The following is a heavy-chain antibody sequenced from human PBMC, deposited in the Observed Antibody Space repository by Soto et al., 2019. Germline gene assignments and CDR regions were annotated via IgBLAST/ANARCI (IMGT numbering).Heavy chain of an antibody. CDR2: IFPSGNT. J-gene: IGHJ4*02. D-gene: IGHD3-16*02. CDR1: GASLSNYY. V-gene: IGHV4-4*07. Sequence: PSETLSLTCTVSGASLSNYYWSWVRQPAGKGLEWIGRIFPSGNTNYNPSLKSRVTMSVDSSKNQFSLTLRSVTAADTAVYYCARGSLAIDYWGQGTLVTVSS. CDR3: ARGSLAIDY.